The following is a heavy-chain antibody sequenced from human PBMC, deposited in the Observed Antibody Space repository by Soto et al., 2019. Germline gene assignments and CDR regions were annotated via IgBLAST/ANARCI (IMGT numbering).Heavy chain of an antibody. CDR2: INHSGST. CDR1: GGSFSGYY. Sequence: TSETLSLTCAVYGGSFSGYYWSWIRQPPGKGLEWIGEINHSGSTNYNPSLKSRVTISVDTSKNQFSLKLSSVTAADTAVYYCARASRVTPYYYYYYMDVWGKGTTVTVSS. D-gene: IGHD2-15*01. CDR3: ARASRVTPYYYYYYMDV. V-gene: IGHV4-34*01. J-gene: IGHJ6*03.